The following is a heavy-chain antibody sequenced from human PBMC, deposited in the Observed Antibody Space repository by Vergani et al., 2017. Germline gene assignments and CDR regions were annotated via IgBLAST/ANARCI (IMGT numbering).Heavy chain of an antibody. CDR1: GGSISSGSYY. CDR2: IYTRGST. Sequence: QVQLQESGPGLVKPSQTLSLTCTVSGGSISSGSYYWSWIRQPAGNVLEWIGRIYTRGSTNYNPSLKSRVTISVDTSKNQFSLKLSSVTAADTAVYYCARAGIAARPWVFDYWGQGTLVTVSS. J-gene: IGHJ4*02. D-gene: IGHD6-6*01. V-gene: IGHV4-61*02. CDR3: ARAGIAARPWVFDY.